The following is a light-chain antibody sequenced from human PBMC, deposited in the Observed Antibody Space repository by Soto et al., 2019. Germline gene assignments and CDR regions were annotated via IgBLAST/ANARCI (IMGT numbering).Light chain of an antibody. V-gene: IGKV3-20*01. Sequence: EIVLTQSPGTLSLSPGERATLSCRASQSVSSSYLAWYQQKPGQAPRLLIYGASSRATGIPDRFSGSGSVTDITLTITRLEPEDFAVYYCQQYGSSPPTFGQGTKVEIK. J-gene: IGKJ1*01. CDR3: QQYGSSPPT. CDR2: GAS. CDR1: QSVSSSY.